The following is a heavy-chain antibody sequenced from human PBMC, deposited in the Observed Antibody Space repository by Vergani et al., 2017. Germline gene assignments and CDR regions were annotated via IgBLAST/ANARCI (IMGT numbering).Heavy chain of an antibody. D-gene: IGHD3-3*01. Sequence: QVQLQQWGAGLLKPSETLSLTCAVYGGSFSGYYWSWIRQPPGKGLEWIGEINHSGSTNYNPSLKSRVTISVDTSKNQFSLELSSVTAADTAVYYWARRSRNDFWSGYQYYYYYYMDVWGKGTTVTVSS. CDR3: ARRSRNDFWSGYQYYYYYYMDV. J-gene: IGHJ6*03. CDR1: GGSFSGYY. V-gene: IGHV4-34*01. CDR2: INHSGST.